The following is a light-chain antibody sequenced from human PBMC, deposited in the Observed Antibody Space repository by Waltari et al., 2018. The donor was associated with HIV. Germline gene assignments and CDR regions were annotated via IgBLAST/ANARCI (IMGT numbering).Light chain of an antibody. V-gene: IGKV1-33*01. J-gene: IGKJ2*01. CDR2: DAS. CDR3: QQYDKVPLYT. CDR1: QDISDY. Sequence: IQMTRSPSSLSASIGNCVTITCQASQDISDYLNWYQQKPGKAPKLLIYDASNLETGVPSRFSGSGSGTDFTFTISSLQPEDIATYYCQQYDKVPLYTFGQGTKLEIK.